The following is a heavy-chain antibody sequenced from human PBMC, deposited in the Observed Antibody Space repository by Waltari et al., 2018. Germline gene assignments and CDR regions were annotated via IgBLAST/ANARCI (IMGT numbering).Heavy chain of an antibody. CDR1: GGSISSSRYY. CDR2: IYYSGST. V-gene: IGHV4-39*01. J-gene: IGHJ4*02. D-gene: IGHD6-13*01. Sequence: QLQLQESGPGLVKPSETLSLTCTVSGGSISSSRYYWGWIRQPPGKGLEWIGSIYYSGSTYYNPSLKSRVTISVDTSKNQFSLKLSSVTAADTAVYYCARWGAAAGTQFDYWGQGTLVTVSS. CDR3: ARWGAAAGTQFDY.